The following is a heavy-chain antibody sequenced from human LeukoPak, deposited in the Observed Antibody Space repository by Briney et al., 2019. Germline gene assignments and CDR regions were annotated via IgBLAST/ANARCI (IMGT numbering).Heavy chain of an antibody. CDR2: ISTGSSTT. Sequence: GGSLRLSCAASEFAFSTYNMNWVRQAPGKGLEWVSYISTGSSTTYYADSVKGRFTISRDNVENSLYLQMNSLRDEDTAVYYCARDIVVPAAIPGYFDYWGQGTLVTVSS. J-gene: IGHJ4*02. CDR3: ARDIVVPAAIPGYFDY. D-gene: IGHD2-2*02. V-gene: IGHV3-48*02. CDR1: EFAFSTYN.